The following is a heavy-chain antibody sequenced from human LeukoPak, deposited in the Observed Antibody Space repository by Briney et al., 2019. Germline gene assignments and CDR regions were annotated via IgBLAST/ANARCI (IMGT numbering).Heavy chain of an antibody. J-gene: IGHJ4*02. V-gene: IGHV4-38-2*02. Sequence: PSETLSLTCTVSGYSISSGYYWGWIRQPPGKGLEWIGSIYHSGSTYYNPSLKSRVTISVDTSKNQFSLKLSAVTAADTAVYYCARDGENSGYWGQGTLVTVS. D-gene: IGHD3-10*01. CDR3: ARDGENSGY. CDR2: IYHSGST. CDR1: GYSISSGYY.